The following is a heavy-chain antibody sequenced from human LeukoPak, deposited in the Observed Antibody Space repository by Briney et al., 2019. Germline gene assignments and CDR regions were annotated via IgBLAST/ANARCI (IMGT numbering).Heavy chain of an antibody. Sequence: SETLSLTCGVSGNFISRGYYWAWIRQPPGKGLEWIGSIYNTGSTYYNPSLKSRVTMSIDTSKNQFSLKLSSVTAADTAVYYCARNTSAWSPLGETQSAPHCFDSWGQGPLVTVSS. J-gene: IGHJ4*02. CDR3: ARNTSAWSPLGETQSAPHCFDS. CDR2: IYNTGST. CDR1: GNFISRGYY. V-gene: IGHV4-38-2*01. D-gene: IGHD6-19*01.